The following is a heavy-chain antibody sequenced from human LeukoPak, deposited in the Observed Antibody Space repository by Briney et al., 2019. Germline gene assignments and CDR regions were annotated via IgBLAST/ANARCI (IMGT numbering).Heavy chain of an antibody. CDR1: GFTFSSYW. Sequence: GRSLRLSCAASGFTFSSYWMHWARQAPGKGLVWVSRINSVGSSTSYADSVKGRFTISRDNAKNTLYLQMNSLRAEDTAVYYCARGSNVGYDSSGYYRPPTEYYGMDVWGQGTTVTVSS. J-gene: IGHJ6*02. CDR2: INSVGSST. V-gene: IGHV3-74*01. CDR3: ARGSNVGYDSSGYYRPPTEYYGMDV. D-gene: IGHD3-22*01.